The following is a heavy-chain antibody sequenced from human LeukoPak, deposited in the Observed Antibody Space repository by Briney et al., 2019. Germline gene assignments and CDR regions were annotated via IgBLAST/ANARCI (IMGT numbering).Heavy chain of an antibody. J-gene: IGHJ4*02. CDR1: GFTFDDYA. Sequence: GGSLRLSCAASGFTFDDYAMHWVRQAPGKGLEWVSGISWNSGSIGYADSVKGRFTISRDNAKNSLYLQMNSLRAEDTASYYCAKGSAAGSPPRDYWGQGTLVTVSS. D-gene: IGHD6-13*01. V-gene: IGHV3-9*01. CDR3: AKGSAAGSPPRDY. CDR2: ISWNSGSI.